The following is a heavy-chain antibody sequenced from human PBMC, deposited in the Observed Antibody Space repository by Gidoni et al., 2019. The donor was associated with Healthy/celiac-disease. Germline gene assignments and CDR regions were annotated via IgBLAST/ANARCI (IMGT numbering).Heavy chain of an antibody. J-gene: IGHJ6*02. CDR3: TRRDLAAALFS. CDR1: GFTFSGSA. D-gene: IGHD6-13*01. Sequence: EVQLVESGGGLVQPGGSLKLSCAASGFTFSGSAMPWVRQASGKGLEWVGRIRSKANSYATAYAASVKGRFTISRDDSKNTAYLQMNSLKTEDTAVYYCTRRDLAAALFSWGQGTTVTVSS. V-gene: IGHV3-73*02. CDR2: IRSKANSYAT.